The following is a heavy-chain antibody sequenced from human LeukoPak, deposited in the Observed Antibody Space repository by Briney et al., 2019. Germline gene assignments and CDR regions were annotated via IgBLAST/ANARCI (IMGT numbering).Heavy chain of an antibody. CDR1: GFTSSSYG. CDR3: AKIPKLGATKSTIDY. CDR2: ISGSAGRK. V-gene: IGHV3-23*01. J-gene: IGHJ4*02. Sequence: GGSLRLSCAASGFTSSSYGMSWVRQAPGKGLEWVSGISGSAGRKHYADSVKGRFTISRENSKNTLYLQMNSLRAEDTAIYYCAKIPKLGATKSTIDYWGQGTLVTVSS. D-gene: IGHD1-26*01.